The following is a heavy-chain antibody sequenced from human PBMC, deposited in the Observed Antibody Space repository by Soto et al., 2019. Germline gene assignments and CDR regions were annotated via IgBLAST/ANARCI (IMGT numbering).Heavy chain of an antibody. Sequence: SETLSLTCAVSGGSISSSNWWSWVRQPPGKGLEWIGEIYHSGSTNYNPSLKSRVTISVDKSKNQFSLKLSSVTAADTAVYYCAREEYSGYDLEIGMDVWGQGTTVTVSS. V-gene: IGHV4-4*02. J-gene: IGHJ6*02. CDR1: GGSISSSNW. D-gene: IGHD5-12*01. CDR3: AREEYSGYDLEIGMDV. CDR2: IYHSGST.